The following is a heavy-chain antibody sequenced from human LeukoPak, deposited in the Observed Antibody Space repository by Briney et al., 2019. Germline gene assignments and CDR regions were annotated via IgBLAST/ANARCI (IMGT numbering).Heavy chain of an antibody. CDR1: GFTFSSYE. D-gene: IGHD6-13*01. Sequence: GGSLRLSCAASGFTFSSYEMNWVRQAPGKGLEWVSYISSSGSTIYYADSVKGRSTISRDNAKNSLYLQMNSLRAEDTAVYYCARVNAAAGTFDYWGQGTLVTVSS. J-gene: IGHJ4*02. V-gene: IGHV3-48*03. CDR3: ARVNAAAGTFDY. CDR2: ISSSGSTI.